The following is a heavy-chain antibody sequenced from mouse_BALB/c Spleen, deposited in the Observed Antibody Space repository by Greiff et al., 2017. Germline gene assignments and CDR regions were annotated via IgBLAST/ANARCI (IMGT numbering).Heavy chain of an antibody. CDR2: ISSGSSTI. V-gene: IGHV5-17*02. J-gene: IGHJ4*01. Sequence: EVKLMESGGGLVQPGGSRKLSCAASGFTFSSFGMHWVRQAPEKGLEWVAYISSGSSTIYYADTVKGRFTISRDNPKNTLFLQMTSLRSEDTAMYYCARGGNYVDAMDYWGQGTSVTVSS. D-gene: IGHD2-1*01. CDR1: GFTFSSFG. CDR3: ARGGNYVDAMDY.